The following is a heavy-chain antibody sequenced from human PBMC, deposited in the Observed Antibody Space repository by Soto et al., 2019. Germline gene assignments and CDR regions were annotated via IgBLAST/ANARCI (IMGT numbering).Heavy chain of an antibody. D-gene: IGHD6-13*01. CDR1: GFTFSNAW. CDR3: TTDPASSSWYRDFDY. Sequence: PVGSLRLSCAASGFTFSNAWMSWVRQAPGKGLEWVGRIKSKTDGGTTDYAAPVKGRFTISRDDSKNTLYLQMNSLKTEDTAVYYCTTDPASSSWYRDFDYWGQGTLVTVSS. V-gene: IGHV3-15*01. CDR2: IKSKTDGGTT. J-gene: IGHJ4*02.